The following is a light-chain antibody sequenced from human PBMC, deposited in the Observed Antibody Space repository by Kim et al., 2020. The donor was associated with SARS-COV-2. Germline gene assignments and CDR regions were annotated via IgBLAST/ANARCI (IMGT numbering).Light chain of an antibody. Sequence: EIVLTQSPGTLSLSPGERATLSCTASQSVSSSYLAWYQQKPGQAPRLLIYGASSRATGIPDSFSGSGSGTDFTLTISRLEPEDFAVYYGQQYGSSRYTFGQGTKLEI. CDR2: GAS. CDR3: QQYGSSRYT. J-gene: IGKJ2*01. CDR1: QSVSSSY. V-gene: IGKV3-20*01.